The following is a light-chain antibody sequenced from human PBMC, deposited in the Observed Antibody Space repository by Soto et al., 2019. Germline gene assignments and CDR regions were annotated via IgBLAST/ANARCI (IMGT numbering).Light chain of an antibody. CDR1: QGISNF. V-gene: IGKV1-27*01. J-gene: IGKJ5*01. CDR3: QNYSSVIN. Sequence: DIQMTQSPSSLSASVGDRVTITCRASQGISNFLAWYQQKPGKVPKLLISTASTAKSGVPSRFSGSGTGTDFILTNSTLQHEDVATYYCQNYSSVINFGQGTRPEIK. CDR2: TAS.